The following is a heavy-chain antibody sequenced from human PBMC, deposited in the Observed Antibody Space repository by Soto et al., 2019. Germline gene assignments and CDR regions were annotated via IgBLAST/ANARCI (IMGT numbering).Heavy chain of an antibody. D-gene: IGHD6-6*01. CDR1: GFTFSSYG. V-gene: IGHV3-30*03. Sequence: GSLRLSCAASGFTFSSYGMHWVRQAPGKGLEWVAVISYDGSNKYYADSVKGRFTISRDNAKNSLYLQMNSLRAEDTAVYYCARDQPSSTLDPWGQGTLVTVSS. CDR3: ARDQPSSTLDP. J-gene: IGHJ5*02. CDR2: ISYDGSNK.